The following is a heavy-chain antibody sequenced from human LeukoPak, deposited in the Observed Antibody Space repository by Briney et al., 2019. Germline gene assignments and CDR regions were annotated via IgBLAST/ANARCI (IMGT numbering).Heavy chain of an antibody. V-gene: IGHV3-74*01. CDR1: GLTFSSYW. CDR3: AKETFDP. Sequence: GGSLRLSCAASGLTFSSYWMHWDRQAPGKGLVWVSRIKTDGSSTDYADSVKGRFTISRDNAKNTLYLQMNSLRAEDTAVYYCAKETFDPWGPGTLVTVSS. J-gene: IGHJ5*02. CDR2: IKTDGSST.